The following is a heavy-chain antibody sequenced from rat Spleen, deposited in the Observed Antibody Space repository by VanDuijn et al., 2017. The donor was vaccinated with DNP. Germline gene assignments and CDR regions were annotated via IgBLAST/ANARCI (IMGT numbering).Heavy chain of an antibody. V-gene: IGHV4-2*01. Sequence: EVKLVESGGGLVQPGKSLKLSCAASGFNFNDNWMGWVRQAPGKGLEWIGEINKESGTINYIPSLKDKFTISRDNAQNTLYLQMSKLGSEDTAIYYCAKGPNYGGDSDYFDYWGQGVMVTVSS. CDR2: INKESGTI. J-gene: IGHJ2*01. CDR3: AKGPNYGGDSDYFDY. D-gene: IGHD1-11*01. CDR1: GFNFNDNW.